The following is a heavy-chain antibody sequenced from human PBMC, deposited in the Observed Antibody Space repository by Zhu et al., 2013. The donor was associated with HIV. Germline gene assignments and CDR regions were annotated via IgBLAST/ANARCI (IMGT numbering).Heavy chain of an antibody. J-gene: IGHJ6*02. CDR3: AREVQQLASYYYYYGMDV. D-gene: IGHD6-13*01. Sequence: QVQLVQSGAEVKKPGSSVKVSCKASGGTFSSYAISWVRQAPGQGLEWMGGIIPIFGTANYAQKFQGRVTITADESTSTAYMELSSLRSEDTAVYYCAREVQQLASYYYYYGMDVWGQGTTVTVSS. V-gene: IGHV1-69*01. CDR1: GGTFSSYA. CDR2: IIPIFGTA.